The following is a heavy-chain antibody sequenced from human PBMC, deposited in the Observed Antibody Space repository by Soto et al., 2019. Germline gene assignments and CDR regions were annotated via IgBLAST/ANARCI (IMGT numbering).Heavy chain of an antibody. CDR2: IKQDGSEK. D-gene: IGHD6-19*01. CDR1: GFTFSSYW. V-gene: IGHV3-7*01. J-gene: IGHJ3*02. Sequence: LRLSCAVSGFTFSSYWMSWVRQAPGKGLEWVANIKQDGSEKYYVDSVKGRFTISRDNAKNSLYLQMNSLRAEDTAVYYCARVMIAVADNAGAFDIWGQGTMVTVSS. CDR3: ARVMIAVADNAGAFDI.